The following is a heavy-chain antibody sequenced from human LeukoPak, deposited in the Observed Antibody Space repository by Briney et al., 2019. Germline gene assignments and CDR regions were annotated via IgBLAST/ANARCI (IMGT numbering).Heavy chain of an antibody. V-gene: IGHV3-23*01. Sequence: GGSLRLSCAASGFTFSSYAMSWVRQAPGKGLEWVSAISGSGGSTYYADSVKGRFTISRDNSKNTLYLQMNSLRAVDTAVYYCAKDRLAELSPYFDYWGQGTLVTVSS. CDR1: GFTFSSYA. CDR2: ISGSGGST. J-gene: IGHJ4*02. D-gene: IGHD3-16*02. CDR3: AKDRLAELSPYFDY.